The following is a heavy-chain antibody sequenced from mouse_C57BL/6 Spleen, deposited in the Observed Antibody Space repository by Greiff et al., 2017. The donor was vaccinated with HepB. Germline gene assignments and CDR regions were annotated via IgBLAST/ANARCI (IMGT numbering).Heavy chain of an antibody. Sequence: QVQLKESGAELVRPGASVTLSCKASGYTFTDYEMHWVKQTPVHGLEWIGAIDPETGGTAYNQKFKGKAILTADKSSSTAYMELRSLTSEDSAVYYCLYYGNYGAMDYWGQGTSVTVSS. D-gene: IGHD2-1*01. CDR1: GYTFTDYE. CDR2: IDPETGGT. CDR3: LYYGNYGAMDY. V-gene: IGHV1-15*01. J-gene: IGHJ4*01.